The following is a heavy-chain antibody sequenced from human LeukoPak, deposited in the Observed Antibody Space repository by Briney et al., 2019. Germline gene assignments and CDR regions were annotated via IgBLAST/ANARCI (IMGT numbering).Heavy chain of an antibody. CDR2: ISSASGYM. V-gene: IGHV3-21*01. CDR3: AKAPDCSSTSCFGAYYYYYMDV. D-gene: IGHD2-2*01. CDR1: GFTFSGYS. Sequence: GGSLRLSCAASGFTFSGYSISWVRQAPGKGLEWVSSISSASGYMFYADSVKGRFTISRDNSKNTLYLQMNSLRAEDTAVYYCAKAPDCSSTSCFGAYYYYYMDVWGKGTTVTVSS. J-gene: IGHJ6*03.